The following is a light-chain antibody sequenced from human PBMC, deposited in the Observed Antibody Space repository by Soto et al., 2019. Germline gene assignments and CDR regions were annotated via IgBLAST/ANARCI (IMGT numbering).Light chain of an antibody. CDR2: DVT. J-gene: IGLJ2*01. Sequence: QSALTQPRSVSGSPGQSVTISCTGTSSDVGGYNYVSWYQQHPGKAPKLLIYDVTKRPSGVPDRVSGSKSGNTASLTISGLQAEDETDYYCCSYAGGYTVLFGGGTQLTVL. V-gene: IGLV2-11*01. CDR3: CSYAGGYTVL. CDR1: SSDVGGYNY.